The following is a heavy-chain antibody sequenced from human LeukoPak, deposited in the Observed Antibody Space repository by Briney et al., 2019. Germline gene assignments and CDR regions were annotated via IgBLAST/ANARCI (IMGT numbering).Heavy chain of an antibody. CDR3: TTDSTAGHDSERYYYCYGMDV. V-gene: IGHV3-15*01. Sequence: GGSLRLSCAASGSTFSNAWMSWVRQAPGKGLEWVGRIKSKTDGGTTDYAAPVKGRFTISRDDSKNTLYLQMNSLKTEDTAVYYCTTDSTAGHDSERYYYCYGMDVWGQGTTVTVSS. CDR2: IKSKTDGGTT. D-gene: IGHD3-22*01. J-gene: IGHJ6*02. CDR1: GSTFSNAW.